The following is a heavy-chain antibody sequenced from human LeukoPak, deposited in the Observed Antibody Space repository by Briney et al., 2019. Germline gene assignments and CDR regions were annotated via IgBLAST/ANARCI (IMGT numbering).Heavy chain of an antibody. CDR1: GFTFTKAW. D-gene: IGHD1-26*01. CDR2: IKSKVDGETA. J-gene: IGHJ3*01. V-gene: IGHV3-15*01. Sequence: GGSLRLSCAASGFTFTKAWMTWVRQAPGKGLEWVGRIKSKVDGETADYAAPVKDRFIVSRDDSKDTLYLQMSSLKAEDTAVYYCTTNAGSYGIDVWGQGTMVTVSS. CDR3: TTNAGSYGIDV.